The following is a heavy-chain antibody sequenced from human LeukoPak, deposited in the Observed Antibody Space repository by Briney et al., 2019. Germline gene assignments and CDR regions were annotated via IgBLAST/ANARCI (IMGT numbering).Heavy chain of an antibody. J-gene: IGHJ4*02. CDR1: GGSISSNSYY. V-gene: IGHV4-39*01. Sequence: SETLSLTCAVSGGSISSNSYYWGWIRQPPGTGLEWIGSIYYSGSTYYNPSLKSRVTISVDTSKNQFSLKLSSVTAADTAVYYCAKKRRLRLGELRADYFDYWGQGTLVTVSS. CDR3: AKKRRLRLGELRADYFDY. D-gene: IGHD3-16*01. CDR2: IYYSGST.